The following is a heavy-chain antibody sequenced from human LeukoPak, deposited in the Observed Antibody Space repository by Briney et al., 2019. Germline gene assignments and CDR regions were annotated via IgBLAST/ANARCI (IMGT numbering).Heavy chain of an antibody. CDR3: ARDFLTGAGTFDY. D-gene: IGHD3-9*01. Sequence: ASVKVSCKASEYIFTTDYIHWVRQAPGQGLEWMGTINPSGDSTAYAQNFQGRVTMTRDTSTSTVYMELSSLTSEDTAVYYCARDFLTGAGTFDYWGQGTLVTVSS. V-gene: IGHV1-46*01. CDR1: EYIFTTDY. CDR2: INPSGDST. J-gene: IGHJ4*02.